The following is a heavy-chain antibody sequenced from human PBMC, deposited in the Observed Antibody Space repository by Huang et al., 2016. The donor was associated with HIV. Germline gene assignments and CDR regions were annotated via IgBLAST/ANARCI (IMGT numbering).Heavy chain of an antibody. J-gene: IGHJ4*02. CDR3: ARRFSSSSGYFDY. CDR1: GYSFSSYW. D-gene: IGHD6-6*01. CDR2: IFPDDSDT. Sequence: VQLVQSGAEVKKPGESLKISCKGSGYSFSSYWIAWVSQMPGKGLAWMGIIFPDDSDTTYRPSFEGQVTISADKSSGTAYLQWSSLKASDTAMYYCARRFSSSSGYFDYWGQGSLVTVSS. V-gene: IGHV5-51*01.